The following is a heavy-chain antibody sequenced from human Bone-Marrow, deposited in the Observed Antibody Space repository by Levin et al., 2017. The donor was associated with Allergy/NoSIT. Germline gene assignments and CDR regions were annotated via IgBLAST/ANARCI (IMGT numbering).Heavy chain of an antibody. CDR2: IYSSGST. CDR3: ARARDSFGYLPLDY. CDR1: GGSMTRYY. J-gene: IGHJ4*02. D-gene: IGHD5-18*01. V-gene: IGHV4-59*01. Sequence: PSETLSLTCSVSGGSMTRYYWSWIRQSPERGLEWIGYIYSSGSTSYNPSLKGRVTISLDTPKNQFSLKLNSVTAADTALYYCARARDSFGYLPLDYWGQGILVSVSS.